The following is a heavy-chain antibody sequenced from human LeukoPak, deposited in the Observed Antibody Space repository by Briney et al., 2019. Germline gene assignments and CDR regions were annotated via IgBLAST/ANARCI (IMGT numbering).Heavy chain of an antibody. D-gene: IGHD1-26*01. J-gene: IGHJ5*02. CDR3: ARGRIVPKRGWFDP. V-gene: IGHV4-34*01. Sequence: SETLSLTCAVYGGSFSGYYWSWIRQPPGKGLEWTGEINHSGSTNYNPSLKSRVTISVDTSKNQFSLKLSSVTAADTAVYYCARGRIVPKRGWFDPWGQGTLVTVSS. CDR2: INHSGST. CDR1: GGSFSGYY.